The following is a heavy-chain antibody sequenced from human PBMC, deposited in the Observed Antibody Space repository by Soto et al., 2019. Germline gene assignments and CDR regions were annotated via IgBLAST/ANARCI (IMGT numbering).Heavy chain of an antibody. Sequence: EVQLVESGGGLVQPGGSLRLSCAASGIPVSSNYMTWVRQAPGKGLEWVSVLHSGGDTYYANSVKGRFTISRHDSTNTLFLQMNSLTPEDTAVYYCARDGPYYYASRMDVWGQGTTVTVSS. CDR1: GIPVSSNY. V-gene: IGHV3-53*04. J-gene: IGHJ6*02. CDR3: ARDGPYYYASRMDV. CDR2: LHSGGDT. D-gene: IGHD3-10*01.